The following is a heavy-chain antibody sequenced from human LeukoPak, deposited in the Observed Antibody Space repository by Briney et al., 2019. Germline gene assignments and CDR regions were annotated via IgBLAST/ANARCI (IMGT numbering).Heavy chain of an antibody. CDR3: AKEGDYYGSGRRYYFDY. V-gene: IGHV3-30*18. Sequence: GGSLRLPCAASGFTFSSYSINWVRQAPGKGLEWVAVISYDGSNKYYADSVKGRFTISRDNSKNTLYLQMNSLRAEDTAVYYCAKEGDYYGSGRRYYFDYWGQGTLVTVSP. CDR2: ISYDGSNK. J-gene: IGHJ4*02. CDR1: GFTFSSYS. D-gene: IGHD3-10*01.